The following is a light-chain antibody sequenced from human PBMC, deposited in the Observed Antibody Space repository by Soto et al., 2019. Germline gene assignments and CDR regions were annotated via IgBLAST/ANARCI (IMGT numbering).Light chain of an antibody. Sequence: EIVLTQSPATLSLSPGERATLSCRASQTVSSYLAWYQQKPGQAPRLLIYDASNRATGIPARFSGSGSGTDFTLTISSLEPEDSAVYYCQQRGKWPEFTFGPGTKVDIK. CDR3: QQRGKWPEFT. V-gene: IGKV3-11*01. CDR2: DAS. J-gene: IGKJ3*01. CDR1: QTVSSY.